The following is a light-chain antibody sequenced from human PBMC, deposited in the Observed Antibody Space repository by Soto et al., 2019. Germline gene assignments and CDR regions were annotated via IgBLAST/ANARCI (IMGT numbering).Light chain of an antibody. CDR3: QHYGYSFWT. J-gene: IGKJ1*01. V-gene: IGKV3-15*01. Sequence: VLKQSPATLSFSQGERATLSCRASQSVSSNLAWYQQKPGQAPRLLIYGASTRATGIPARFSGSGSGTDFTLTISSLQSEDFALYYCQHYGYSFWTFGQGTKVDNK. CDR2: GAS. CDR1: QSVSSN.